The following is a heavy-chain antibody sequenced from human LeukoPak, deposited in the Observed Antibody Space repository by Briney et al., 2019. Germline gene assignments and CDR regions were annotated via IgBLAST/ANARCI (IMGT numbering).Heavy chain of an antibody. V-gene: IGHV4-59*12. CDR3: ARDSPRYSSGWNYYYHGMDV. Sequence: SETLSLTCTVSGGSISSYYWSWIRQPPGKGLEWIGYIYYSGSTNYNPSLKSRVTISVDTSKNQFSLKLSSVTAADTAVYYCARDSPRYSSGWNYYYHGMDVWGQGTTVTVSS. CDR2: IYYSGST. CDR1: GGSISSYY. D-gene: IGHD6-19*01. J-gene: IGHJ6*02.